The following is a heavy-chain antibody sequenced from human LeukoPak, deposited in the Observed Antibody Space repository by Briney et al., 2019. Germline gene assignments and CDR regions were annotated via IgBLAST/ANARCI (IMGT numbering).Heavy chain of an antibody. CDR1: GFTFSSYE. CDR3: ARDLKMSSWFGELSSGAFDI. CDR2: ISSSGSTI. Sequence: PGGSLRLSCAASGFTFSSYEMNWVRQAPGKGLEWVSYISSSGSTIYYADSVKGRFTISRDNAKNSLYLQMNSLRAEDTAVYYCARDLKMSSWFGELSSGAFDIWGQGTMVTVSS. D-gene: IGHD3-10*01. V-gene: IGHV3-48*03. J-gene: IGHJ3*02.